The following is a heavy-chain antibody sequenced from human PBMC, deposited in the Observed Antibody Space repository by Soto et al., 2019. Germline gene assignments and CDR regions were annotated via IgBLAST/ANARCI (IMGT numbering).Heavy chain of an antibody. J-gene: IGHJ6*02. CDR3: AGGPAVSPWRFALGF. D-gene: IGHD3-16*01. V-gene: IGHV4-59*01. CDR2: IYYTGHT. Sequence: SETMPLPCTVSGGITSGYYWSRVRQSPQKGLEWIGYIYYTGHTNYNPSLKSRVTISIDTSRTQISPNLTSMTAADTAVYYCAGGPAVSPWRFALGFWGQGSTVTVSS. CDR1: GGITSGYY.